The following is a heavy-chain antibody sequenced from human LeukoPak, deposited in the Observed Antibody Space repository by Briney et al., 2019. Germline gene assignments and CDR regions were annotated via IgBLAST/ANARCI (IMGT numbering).Heavy chain of an antibody. V-gene: IGHV3-23*01. D-gene: IGHD3-22*01. Sequence: GGSLRLSCAASGFTFSSYGTSWVRQAPGKGPEWVSAITGSGGTTYYADSVKGRSTISRDNSKNTLYLQVNSLRAEDTAVYYCATMNGYFQYWGQGTLVTVSS. CDR3: ATMNGYFQY. CDR1: GFTFSSYG. J-gene: IGHJ1*01. CDR2: ITGSGGTT.